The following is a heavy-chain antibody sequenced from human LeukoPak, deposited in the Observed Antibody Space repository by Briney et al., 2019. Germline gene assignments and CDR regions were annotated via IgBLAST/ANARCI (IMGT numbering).Heavy chain of an antibody. CDR3: ARAAYCSGGSCSYDY. D-gene: IGHD2-15*01. J-gene: IGHJ4*02. CDR1: GYTFTTYA. CDR2: INAGNGNT. V-gene: IGHV1-3*03. Sequence: ASVKVSCKASGYTFTTYAMHWVRQAPGQSLEWMGWINAGNGNTKYSQEFQGRVTITRDTSASTAYMELSSLRSEDMAVYYCARAAYCSGGSCSYDYWGQGTLVTVSS.